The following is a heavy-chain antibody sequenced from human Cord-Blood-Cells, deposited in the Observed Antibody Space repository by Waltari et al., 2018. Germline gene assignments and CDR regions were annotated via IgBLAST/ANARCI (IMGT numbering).Heavy chain of an antibody. V-gene: IGHV4-34*01. J-gene: IGHJ3*02. CDR1: GGSFSGYY. Sequence: QVQLQQWGAGLLKPSETLSLTCAVYGGSFSGYYWSWIRKPPGKGLEWIGEINHSGSTNYNPSHKSRVTISVDTSKNQFSLKLSSVTAADTAVYYCARDWGSRAFDIWGQGTMVTVSS. CDR3: ARDWGSRAFDI. D-gene: IGHD7-27*01. CDR2: INHSGST.